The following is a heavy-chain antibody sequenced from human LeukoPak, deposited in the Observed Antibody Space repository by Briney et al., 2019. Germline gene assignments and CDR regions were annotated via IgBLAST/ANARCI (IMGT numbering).Heavy chain of an antibody. Sequence: GGSLRLSCAASGFTFNDFGMHWVRQSPGKGLEWGAFIWYDGSTKYYAQYVKGRFTTSRDNSKKILYLEVNSLRAEDTAVYYCARMRGELVVPDAIFDGMGVWGQGTTVTVSS. CDR1: GFTFNDFG. V-gene: IGHV3-33*01. CDR2: IWYDGSTK. CDR3: ARMRGELVVPDAIFDGMGV. D-gene: IGHD2-2*01. J-gene: IGHJ6*02.